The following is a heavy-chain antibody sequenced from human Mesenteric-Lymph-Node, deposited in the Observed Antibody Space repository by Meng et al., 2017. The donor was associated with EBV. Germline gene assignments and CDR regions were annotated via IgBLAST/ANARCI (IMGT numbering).Heavy chain of an antibody. CDR2: INAGNGNT. D-gene: IGHD3-22*01. V-gene: IGHV1-3*01. Sequence: QAQVVQPGAEVKKPGASVKVSCKASGYTFTSYAMHWVRQAPGQRLEWMGWINAGNGNTKYSQKFQGRVTITRDTSASTAYMELSSLRSEDTAVYYCARDPRGGYYDSSGYSVGWFDPWGQGTLVTVSS. CDR3: ARDPRGGYYDSSGYSVGWFDP. CDR1: GYTFTSYA. J-gene: IGHJ5*02.